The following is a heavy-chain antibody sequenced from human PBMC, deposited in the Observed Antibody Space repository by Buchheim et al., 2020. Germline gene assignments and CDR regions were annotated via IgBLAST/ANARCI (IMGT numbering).Heavy chain of an antibody. CDR3: ARQAVPQQPSHFDY. Sequence: QVQLQESGPGLVKPSQTLFLTCRVSGDSISSGGYYWSWVRQLPGKGLEWIGYIYPSGSTYYNPSLASRVTISVDTSQNHLSLKVTSVTAADTAMYYCARQAVPQQPSHFDYWGQGTL. J-gene: IGHJ4*02. CDR1: GDSISSGGYY. V-gene: IGHV4-31*03. D-gene: IGHD6-13*01. CDR2: IYPSGST.